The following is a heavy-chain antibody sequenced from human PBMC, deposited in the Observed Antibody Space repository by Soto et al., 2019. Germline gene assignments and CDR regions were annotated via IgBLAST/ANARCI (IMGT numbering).Heavy chain of an antibody. D-gene: IGHD4-17*01. J-gene: IGHJ4*02. CDR3: ASDYGGNSAPDY. CDR1: GFTFTSHA. V-gene: IGHV3-23*01. Sequence: GGSLRLSCAASGFTFTSHAMSWVRQAPGKGLEWVSGISNSGGSTYYADSVKGRFTISRDNSKKTLYLQMNSLRAEDTAVYYCASDYGGNSAPDYWGQGTLVTVSS. CDR2: ISNSGGST.